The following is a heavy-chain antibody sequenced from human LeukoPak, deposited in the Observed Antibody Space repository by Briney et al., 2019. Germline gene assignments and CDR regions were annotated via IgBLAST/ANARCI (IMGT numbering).Heavy chain of an antibody. CDR2: ISAYNGNT. CDR1: GYTFTSYG. V-gene: IGHV1-18*01. Sequence: ASAKVSCKASGYTFTSYGISWVRQAPGQGLEWMGWISAYNGNTNYAQKLQGRVTMTTDTSTSTAYMELRSLRSDDTAVYYCARVGDSSGYYYGTPFDYWGQGTLVTVSS. J-gene: IGHJ4*02. CDR3: ARVGDSSGYYYGTPFDY. D-gene: IGHD3-22*01.